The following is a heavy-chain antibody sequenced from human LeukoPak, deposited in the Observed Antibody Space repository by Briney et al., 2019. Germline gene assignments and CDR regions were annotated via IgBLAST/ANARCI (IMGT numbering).Heavy chain of an antibody. J-gene: IGHJ5*02. CDR1: GGTFSSYA. V-gene: IGHV1-69*13. CDR2: IIPIFGTA. D-gene: IGHD3-10*01. Sequence: ASVKVSCKASGGTFSSYAISWVRQAPGQGLEWMGGIIPIFGTANYAQKFQGRVTITADESTSTAYMELSSLRSEDTAVYYCARSEYYYGSGSKRHKGGWFDPWGQGTLVTVSS. CDR3: ARSEYYYGSGSKRHKGGWFDP.